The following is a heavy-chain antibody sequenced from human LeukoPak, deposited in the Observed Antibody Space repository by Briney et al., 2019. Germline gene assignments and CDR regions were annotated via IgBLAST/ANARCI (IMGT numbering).Heavy chain of an antibody. CDR3: ARHRIPAADDAFDI. CDR1: GGSVSSASYY. Sequence: PSETLSLTCTVSGGSVSSASYYWSWIRQPPGKGLEWIGSIHYSGSTYYSPSLKSRVTISVDTSKNQFSLKLNSVTAADTAVYYCARHRIPAADDAFDIWGQGTMVTVSS. J-gene: IGHJ3*02. D-gene: IGHD6-13*01. V-gene: IGHV4-39*01. CDR2: IHYSGST.